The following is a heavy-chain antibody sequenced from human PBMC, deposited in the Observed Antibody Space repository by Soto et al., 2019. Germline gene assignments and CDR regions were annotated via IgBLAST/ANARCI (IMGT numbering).Heavy chain of an antibody. V-gene: IGHV1-8*01. J-gene: IGHJ2*01. CDR2: MNPNSGNT. CDR3: ARGRTAYYDSSGYFVSRGVLYFDL. Sequence: QVQLVQSGAEVKKPGASVKVSCKASGYTFTSYDINWVRQATGQGLEWMGWMNPNSGNTGYAQKFQGRVTMTRNTSISTAXXEXSXXRSEDTAVYYCARGRTAYYDSSGYFVSRGVLYFDLWGRGTLVTVSS. D-gene: IGHD3-22*01. CDR1: GYTFTSYD.